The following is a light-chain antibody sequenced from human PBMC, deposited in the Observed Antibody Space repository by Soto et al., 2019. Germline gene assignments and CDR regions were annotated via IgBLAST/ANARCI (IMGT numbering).Light chain of an antibody. J-gene: IGLJ7*01. CDR2: YDD. V-gene: IGLV1-36*01. CDR3: AAWDDSLNGPV. CDR1: SSNIGNNA. Sequence: QSVLTQAPSVSEAPRQRVTISCSGSSSNIGNNAVNWYQQLPGKAPKLLIYYDDLLPSGVSDRFSGSKSGTSASLAISGLQSEDEADYYCAAWDDSLNGPVFGGGTQLTVL.